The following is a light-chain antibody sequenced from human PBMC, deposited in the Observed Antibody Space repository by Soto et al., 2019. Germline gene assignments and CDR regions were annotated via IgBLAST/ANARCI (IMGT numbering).Light chain of an antibody. V-gene: IGLV2-14*01. CDR2: EVF. J-gene: IGLJ2*01. CDR3: SSYTTSTTPGVL. CDR1: SNDVGAFDY. Sequence: QSALTQPASVSASPGQSISISCTGTSNDVGAFDYVSWYQQHPGKAPKLIIFEVFNRPSGVSNRFSGSKSGNTASLTISGLQAEDEADYYCSSYTTSTTPGVLFGGGTKLTVL.